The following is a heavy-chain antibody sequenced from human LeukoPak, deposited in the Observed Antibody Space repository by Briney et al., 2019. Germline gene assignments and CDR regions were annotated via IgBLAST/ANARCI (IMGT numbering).Heavy chain of an antibody. Sequence: PSETLSLTCAVYGGSFSGYYWSWIRQPPGKGLEWIWEINHSGSTNYNPSLKSRVTISVDTSKNQFSLKLSSVTAADTAVYYCASIYDSSGYPDNWFDPWGQGTLVTVSS. CDR2: INHSGST. J-gene: IGHJ5*02. D-gene: IGHD3-22*01. CDR3: ASIYDSSGYPDNWFDP. V-gene: IGHV4-34*01. CDR1: GGSFSGYY.